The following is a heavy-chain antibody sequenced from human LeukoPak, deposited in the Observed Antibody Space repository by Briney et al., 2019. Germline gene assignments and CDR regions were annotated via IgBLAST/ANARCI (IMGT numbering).Heavy chain of an antibody. V-gene: IGHV1-18*01. J-gene: IGHJ5*02. CDR2: ISAYNGNT. D-gene: IGHD3-22*01. Sequence: GASVKVSCKASGYTFTSYGISWVRQAPGQGLEWMGWISAYNGNTNYAQKLQGRVTMTTDTSTSTAYMELRSLRSDDTAVYYCARDKGGYYFPNWFDPWGQGTLVTVSS. CDR3: ARDKGGYYFPNWFDP. CDR1: GYTFTSYG.